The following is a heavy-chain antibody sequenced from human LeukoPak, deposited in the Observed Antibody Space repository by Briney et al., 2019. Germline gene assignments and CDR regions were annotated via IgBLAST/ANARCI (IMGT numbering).Heavy chain of an antibody. CDR3: ARERLRLNWFDP. D-gene: IGHD4-17*01. V-gene: IGHV3-30-3*01. J-gene: IGHJ5*02. CDR2: ISYDGSNK. Sequence: PGRSLRLSCAASGFTFSSYAMHWVRQAPGKGLEWVAVISYDGSNKYYADSVKGRFTISRDNSKNTLYLQMNSLRAEDTAAYYCARERLRLNWFDPWGQGTLVTVSS. CDR1: GFTFSSYA.